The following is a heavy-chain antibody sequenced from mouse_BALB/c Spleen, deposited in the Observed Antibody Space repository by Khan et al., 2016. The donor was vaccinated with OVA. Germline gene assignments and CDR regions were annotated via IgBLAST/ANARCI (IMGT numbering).Heavy chain of an antibody. CDR3: ARGYGYFDV. V-gene: IGHV9-3-1*01. D-gene: IGHD2-2*01. J-gene: IGHJ1*01. CDR2: INTYTGEP. Sequence: QIQLVQSGPELKKPGESVKISCKASGYTFTNYGMNWVKQPPGKGLKWMGCINTYTGEPTYVDDFKGRFAFTLETSASTAYLQINNLKNEDTATXFCARGYGYFDVWGAGTPVTVSS. CDR1: GYTFTNYG.